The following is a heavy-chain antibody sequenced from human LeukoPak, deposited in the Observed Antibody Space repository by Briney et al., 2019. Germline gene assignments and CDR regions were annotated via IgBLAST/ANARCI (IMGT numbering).Heavy chain of an antibody. V-gene: IGHV4-31*03. Sequence: SQTLSLTCTVSGDSISSGGYYWSWICQHPGKGLEWIGYINYSGSTYYNPSLKSRLTISVDTSKNQFSLKLSSVTAADTAVYYCARAYHYYDTSGSLDYWGQGTLVTVSS. CDR3: ARAYHYYDTSGSLDY. J-gene: IGHJ4*02. D-gene: IGHD3-22*01. CDR1: GDSISSGGYY. CDR2: INYSGST.